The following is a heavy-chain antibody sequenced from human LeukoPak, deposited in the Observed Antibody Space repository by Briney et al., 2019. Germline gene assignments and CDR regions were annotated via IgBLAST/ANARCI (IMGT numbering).Heavy chain of an antibody. CDR2: IYTSGST. D-gene: IGHD6-13*01. J-gene: IGHJ4*02. CDR1: GGSISSGSYY. CDR3: ARSRYSSSWYEESGY. Sequence: TLSLTCTVSGGSISSGSYYWSWIRQPAGKGLEWIGRIYTSGSTNYNPSLKSRVTISVDTSKNQFSLKLSSVTAADTAVYYCARSRYSSSWYEESGYWGPGTLVTVSS. V-gene: IGHV4-61*02.